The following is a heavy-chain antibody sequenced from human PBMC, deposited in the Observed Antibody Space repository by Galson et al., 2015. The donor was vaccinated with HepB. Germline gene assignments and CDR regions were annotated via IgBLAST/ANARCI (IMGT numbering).Heavy chain of an antibody. V-gene: IGHV1-18*04. CDR3: ARDHPDFWGGYHPGGWKIQGYYYGMDV. Sequence: SVKVSCKASGYTFTNYGINWVRQAPGQGLEWMGWISAYNDNTNYAQKFQGRVTLTTDTSTTSAYMELRSLRSDDTAVYYCARDHPDFWGGYHPGGWKIQGYYYGMDVWGQGTTVTVSS. D-gene: IGHD3-3*01. J-gene: IGHJ6*02. CDR1: GYTFTNYG. CDR2: ISAYNDNT.